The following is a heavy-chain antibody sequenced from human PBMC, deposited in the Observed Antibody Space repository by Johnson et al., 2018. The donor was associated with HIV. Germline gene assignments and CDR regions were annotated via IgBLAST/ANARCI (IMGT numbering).Heavy chain of an antibody. CDR3: AREGGTFYDSSGSLAFDI. D-gene: IGHD3-22*01. CDR1: GFTFSNFA. CDR2: ITYDGNNK. J-gene: IGHJ3*02. Sequence: VQLVESGGGVVQPGRSLRLSCAASGFTFSNFALHWVRQAPGKGLEWVAIITYDGNNKYYADPVKGRFTISRDNSKNTLYLQMNSLRAEDTAVYYCAREGGTFYDSSGSLAFDIWGQGTMVAVSS. V-gene: IGHV3-30-3*01.